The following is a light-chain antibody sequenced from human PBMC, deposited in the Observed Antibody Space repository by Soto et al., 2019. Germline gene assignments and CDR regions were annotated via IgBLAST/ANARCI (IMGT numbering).Light chain of an antibody. V-gene: IGLV3-21*02. CDR3: QVWDSNSVYV. J-gene: IGLJ1*01. CDR1: NIGSKS. Sequence: SYELTQPPSVSVAPGQTARITWGGNNIGSKSVHWYQQKPGQAPVLVVYDDSDRPSGIPERFSGSNSGNTATLSISRVEAGDEADYYCQVWDSNSVYVFGTGTKVTVL. CDR2: DDS.